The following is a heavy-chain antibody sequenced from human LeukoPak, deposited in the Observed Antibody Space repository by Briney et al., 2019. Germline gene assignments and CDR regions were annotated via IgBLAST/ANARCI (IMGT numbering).Heavy chain of an antibody. CDR2: TRNKVNSYTT. Sequence: PGGCLRLSCAASGFTFSGHYVDWVRQAPGKGLEWVGRTRNKVNSYTTEYAASVKGRFTISRDDSKKSLYLQMKSLKTEDTAVYYCARVGYSSGWSFFDYWGQGTLVTVSS. CDR1: GFTFSGHY. D-gene: IGHD6-13*01. J-gene: IGHJ4*02. CDR3: ARVGYSSGWSFFDY. V-gene: IGHV3-72*01.